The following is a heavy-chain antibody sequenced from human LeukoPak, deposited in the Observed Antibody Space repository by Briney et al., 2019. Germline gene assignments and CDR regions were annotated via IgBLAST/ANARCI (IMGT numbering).Heavy chain of an antibody. D-gene: IGHD6-19*01. CDR2: IYYSGST. J-gene: IGHJ4*02. CDR3: ARLRPGIAVATFYY. CDR1: GGSISSYY. Sequence: PSETLSLTCTVSGGSISSYYWSWIRQPPGKGLEWIGYIYYSGSTNYNPSLKSRVTISVDTSKNQFSLKLSSVTAADTAVYYCARLRPGIAVATFYYWGQGTLVTVSS. V-gene: IGHV4-59*01.